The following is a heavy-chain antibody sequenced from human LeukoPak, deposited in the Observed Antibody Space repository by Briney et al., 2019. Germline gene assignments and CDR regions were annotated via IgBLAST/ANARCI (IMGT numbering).Heavy chain of an antibody. CDR3: ARESGKFDY. CDR2: ISGDGVST. Sequence: GGSLRLSCAASGFTFSSFAMSWVRQAPGKGLEWVSLISGDGVSTFYADSVKGRFSISRDNSKNSLSLEMNSLRTEDTAMYYCARESGKFDYWGQGTLVAVSS. CDR1: GFTFSSFA. J-gene: IGHJ4*02. V-gene: IGHV3-43*02.